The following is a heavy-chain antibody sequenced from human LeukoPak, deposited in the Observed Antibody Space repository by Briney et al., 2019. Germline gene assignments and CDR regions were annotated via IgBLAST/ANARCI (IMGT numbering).Heavy chain of an antibody. J-gene: IGHJ4*02. D-gene: IGHD3-22*01. CDR2: LNPLTGAT. Sequence: ASVKVSCKASGYTLSGHYIYWVRQAPGLGLEWMAWLNPLTGATNYAQNFQGRVTVTGDTSISTVYMELNWLKYDDTAVYYCARVPRGSYDRNGNYFLDFWGQGTLVTVSS. V-gene: IGHV1-2*02. CDR3: ARVPRGSYDRNGNYFLDF. CDR1: GYTLSGHY.